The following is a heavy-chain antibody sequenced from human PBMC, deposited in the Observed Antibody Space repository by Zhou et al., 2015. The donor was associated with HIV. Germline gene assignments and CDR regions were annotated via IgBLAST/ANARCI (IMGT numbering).Heavy chain of an antibody. CDR3: ARGWRITMVQGVIITNGNLNDY. CDR1: GGTFSSYA. D-gene: IGHD3-10*01. Sequence: QVQLVQSGAEVKKPGSSVKVSCKASGGTFSSYAISWVRQAPGQGLEWMGGIIPIFGTANYAQKFQDRVTITADESTSTAYMELSSLRSEDTAVYYCARGWRITMVQGVIITNGNLNDYWGQGTLVTVSS. V-gene: IGHV1-69*01. CDR2: IIPIFGTA. J-gene: IGHJ4*02.